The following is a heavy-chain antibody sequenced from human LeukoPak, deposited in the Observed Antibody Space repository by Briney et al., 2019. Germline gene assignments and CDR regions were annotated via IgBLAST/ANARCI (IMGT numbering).Heavy chain of an antibody. Sequence: SETLSLTCTVSGGSISSYYWSWIRQPPGKGLEWIGYIYYSGSTNYNPSLKSRVTISVDTSKNQFSLKLSSVTAADTAVYYCARYGIGEYYFDYWGQGTLVTVSS. CDR2: IYYSGST. CDR3: ARYGIGEYYFDY. J-gene: IGHJ4*02. D-gene: IGHD1-26*01. V-gene: IGHV4-59*01. CDR1: GGSISSYY.